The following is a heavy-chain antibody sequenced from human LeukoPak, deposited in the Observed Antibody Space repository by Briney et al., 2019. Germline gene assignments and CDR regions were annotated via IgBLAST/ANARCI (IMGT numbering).Heavy chain of an antibody. CDR1: GYTLTELS. V-gene: IGHV1-24*01. CDR3: ATAPTYYYDSSGYYPPLDY. Sequence: GASVKVSCKVSGYTLTELSMHWVRQAPGKGLEWMGGFDPEDGETIYAQKFQGRVTMTEDTSTDTAYMELSSLRSEDTAVYYCATAPTYYYDSSGYYPPLDYWGQGTLVTVSS. D-gene: IGHD3-22*01. J-gene: IGHJ4*02. CDR2: FDPEDGET.